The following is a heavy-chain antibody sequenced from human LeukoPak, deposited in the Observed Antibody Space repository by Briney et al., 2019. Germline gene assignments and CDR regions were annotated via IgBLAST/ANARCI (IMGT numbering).Heavy chain of an antibody. Sequence: GGSLRLSCAASGFTFSSYAMSWVRQAPGKGLEWVSAISGSGGSTYYADSVKGRFTISRDNSKNTLYLQMNSLRAEDTAVYYCARVSRGSGSYSYWGQGTLVTVSS. CDR2: ISGSGGST. CDR1: GFTFSSYA. D-gene: IGHD1-26*01. J-gene: IGHJ4*02. CDR3: ARVSRGSGSYSY. V-gene: IGHV3-23*01.